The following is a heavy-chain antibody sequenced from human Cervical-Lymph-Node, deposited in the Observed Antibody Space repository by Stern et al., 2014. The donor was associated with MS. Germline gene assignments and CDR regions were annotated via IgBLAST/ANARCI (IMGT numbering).Heavy chain of an antibody. D-gene: IGHD1-14*01. CDR3: ARGASSAAWYKHAVDV. CDR2: LIPVFGTP. CDR1: GDTSNTDA. J-gene: IGHJ6*02. V-gene: IGHV1-69*01. Sequence: VQLVQSGAEVQKPGSSVKVSCKASGDTSNTDAIHWVRQAPGQGLEWLGGLIPVFGTPVYAQRFKGRVSIAADESTATDYMELSSLRSDDTAVYYCARGASSAAWYKHAVDVWGQGTTVTVSS.